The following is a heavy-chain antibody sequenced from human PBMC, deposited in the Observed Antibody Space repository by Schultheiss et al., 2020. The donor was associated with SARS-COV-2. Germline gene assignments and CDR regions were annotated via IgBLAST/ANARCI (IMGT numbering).Heavy chain of an antibody. CDR1: GFTFSNAW. CDR3: TTADYIAVDC. V-gene: IGHV3-15*07. D-gene: IGHD6-13*01. CDR2: IKSNTDGGTT. Sequence: GGSLRLSCAASGFTFSNAWMNWVRQAPGKGLEWVGRIKSNTDGGTTDYATPVKGRFTISRDDSKNTLYLQMNSLKTEDTAVYYCTTADYIAVDCWGQGTLVTVSS. J-gene: IGHJ4*02.